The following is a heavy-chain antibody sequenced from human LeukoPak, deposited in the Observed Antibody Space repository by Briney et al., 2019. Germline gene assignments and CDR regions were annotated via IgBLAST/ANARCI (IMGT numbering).Heavy chain of an antibody. V-gene: IGHV3-64*01. CDR1: GFTFSSYA. CDR3: ARGRPTYYYDSSGSLDY. J-gene: IGHJ4*02. CDR2: ISSNGGST. Sequence: QTGGSLRLSCAASGFTFSSYAMHWVRQAPGKGLEYVSAISSNGGSTYYANSVKGRFTISRDNSKNTLYLQMGSLRAEDMAVYYCARGRPTYYYDSSGSLDYWGQGTLVTVSS. D-gene: IGHD3-22*01.